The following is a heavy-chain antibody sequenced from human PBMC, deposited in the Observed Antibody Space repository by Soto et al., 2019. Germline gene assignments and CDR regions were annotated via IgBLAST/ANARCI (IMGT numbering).Heavy chain of an antibody. V-gene: IGHV3-7*01. CDR3: ARVGITMVRGVIIWDTDAFDI. CDR2: IKQDGSEK. CDR1: GFTFSSYW. D-gene: IGHD3-10*01. J-gene: IGHJ3*02. Sequence: GGSLRLSCSACGFTFSSYWMSGVRQAPGKGLEWVANIKQDGSEKYYVDSVKGRFTISRDNAKNSLYLQMNSLRAEDTAVYYCARVGITMVRGVIIWDTDAFDIWGQGTMVTVSS.